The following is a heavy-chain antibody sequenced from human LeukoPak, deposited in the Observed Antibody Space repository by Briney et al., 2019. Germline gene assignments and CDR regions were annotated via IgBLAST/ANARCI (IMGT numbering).Heavy chain of an antibody. V-gene: IGHV4-61*01. D-gene: IGHD3-10*01. CDR2: IYYSGST. J-gene: IGHJ5*02. Sequence: SETLSLTCTVSGGSVNSGNYYWSWIRQPPGKGLEWIGYIYYSGSTKYNPSLKSRVTISVDTSKNQFSLKLSSVTAADTAVYYCARMVRGAHNWFDPWGQGTLVTVSS. CDR3: ARMVRGAHNWFDP. CDR1: GGSVNSGNYY.